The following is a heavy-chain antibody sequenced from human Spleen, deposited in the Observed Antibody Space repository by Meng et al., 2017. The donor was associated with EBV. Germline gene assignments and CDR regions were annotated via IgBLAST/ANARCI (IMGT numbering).Heavy chain of an antibody. D-gene: IGHD5-12*01. J-gene: IGHJ4*02. CDR3: ARLGRGYSGYDTAY. CDR1: GASISSSNW. Sequence: QVPLPESGPGLVKPSGTLSLTCAVSGASISSSNWWTWVRQPPGKGLEWIGEIHHRGSANYNPSLKSRVTFSLDKSKNHFSLNLTPVTAADTAVYYCARLGRGYSGYDTAYWGQGTLVTVSS. V-gene: IGHV4-4*02. CDR2: IHHRGSA.